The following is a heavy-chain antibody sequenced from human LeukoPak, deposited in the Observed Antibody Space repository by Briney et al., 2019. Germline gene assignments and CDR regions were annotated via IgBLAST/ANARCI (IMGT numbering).Heavy chain of an antibody. D-gene: IGHD2-15*01. CDR3: ARTYGSGSLDY. CDR2: ISGRGEAI. J-gene: IGHJ4*02. Sequence: PGGSLRLSCVASGFTFSSYAMDWVRQAPGKGLEWISYISGRGEAIFYADSVQGRFTISRDNAKNSIYLQMNGLTAEDTAVYYCARTYGSGSLDYGGQGTLVTVSS. V-gene: IGHV3-48*01. CDR1: GFTFSSYA.